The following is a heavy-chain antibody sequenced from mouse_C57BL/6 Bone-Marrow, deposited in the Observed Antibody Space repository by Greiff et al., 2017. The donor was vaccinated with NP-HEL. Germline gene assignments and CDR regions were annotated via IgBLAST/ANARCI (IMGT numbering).Heavy chain of an antibody. J-gene: IGHJ2*01. CDR2: ISSGGDYI. CDR3: TREGSYYDGGSSYYFDY. Sequence: EVKLQESGEGLVKPGGSLKLSCAASGFTFSSYAMSWVRQTPEKRLEWVAYISSGGDYIYYADTVKGRFTISRDNARNTLYLQMSSLKSEDTAMYYCTREGSYYDGGSSYYFDYWGQGTTLTVSS. D-gene: IGHD1-1*01. V-gene: IGHV5-9-1*02. CDR1: GFTFSSYA.